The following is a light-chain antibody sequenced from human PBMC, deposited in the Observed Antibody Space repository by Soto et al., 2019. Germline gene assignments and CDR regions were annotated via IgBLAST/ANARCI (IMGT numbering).Light chain of an antibody. J-gene: IGKJ1*01. CDR2: DAS. Sequence: EIVLTQSPATLSLSPGERATLSCRASQNINSDLAWYQQRPGQAPRLLIYDASNRAPGIPARFGGSGSGTDFTLTISRLEPEDFAVYYCQQYRTFGQGTKVDIK. V-gene: IGKV3-11*01. CDR1: QNINSD. CDR3: QQYRT.